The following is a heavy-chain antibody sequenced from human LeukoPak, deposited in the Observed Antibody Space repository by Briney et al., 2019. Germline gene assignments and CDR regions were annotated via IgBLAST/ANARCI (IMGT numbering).Heavy chain of an antibody. CDR3: ARTSIAAAGAEYWFDP. V-gene: IGHV1-69*06. CDR2: SIPIFGTA. J-gene: IGHJ5*02. CDR1: GGIFRSYA. Sequence: SVTVSCMASGGIFRSYAFSLVRQAPGQGLEWMGGSIPIFGTANYAQKLPGRVTITADKSTSTAYMELSSLRSEDTAVYYCARTSIAAAGAEYWFDPWGQGTLVTVSS. D-gene: IGHD6-13*01.